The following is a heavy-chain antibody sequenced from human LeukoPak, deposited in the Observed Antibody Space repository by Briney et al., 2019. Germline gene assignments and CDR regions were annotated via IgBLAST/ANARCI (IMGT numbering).Heavy chain of an antibody. J-gene: IGHJ3*01. CDR2: IYTSGRT. Sequence: PSETLSLTCTASGGSVSSYFWTWIRQPAGRGLGWIGLIYTSGRTNYNPSLKSQVTISADDSKNQFSLKLNSVTAADTAVYYCARVGGARSTLTTFDVWGQGTVVTVSS. V-gene: IGHV4-4*07. D-gene: IGHD4-11*01. CDR1: GGSVSSYF. CDR3: ARVGGARSTLTTFDV.